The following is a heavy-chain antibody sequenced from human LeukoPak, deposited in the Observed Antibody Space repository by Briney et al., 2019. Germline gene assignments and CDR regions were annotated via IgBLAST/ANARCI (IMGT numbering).Heavy chain of an antibody. Sequence: GGSLRLSCAASGFTFDDYGMYWVRQAPGKGLEWVAGIYWNSGSIGYADSVRGRFTISRDNAKNSLYLQMNSLRAEDTALYYCVRSKDLDYWGQGTLVIVSS. D-gene: IGHD2-15*01. J-gene: IGHJ4*02. CDR1: GFTFDDYG. V-gene: IGHV3-9*01. CDR3: VRSKDLDY. CDR2: IYWNSGSI.